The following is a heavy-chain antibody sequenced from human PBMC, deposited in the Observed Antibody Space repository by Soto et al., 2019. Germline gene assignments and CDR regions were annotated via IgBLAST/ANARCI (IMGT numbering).Heavy chain of an antibody. V-gene: IGHV3-66*04. D-gene: IGHD5-18*01. CDR3: ARHGYNYGGGYLDY. CDR2: IYSGGST. J-gene: IGHJ4*02. Sequence: GGSLRLSCAASGVTVSSNYMSWVRQAPGKGLEWVSVIYSGGSTYYADSVKGRFTISRDNSKNTLYLQMNSLRAEDTAVYYCARHGYNYGGGYLDYWGQGTLVTVSS. CDR1: GVTVSSNY.